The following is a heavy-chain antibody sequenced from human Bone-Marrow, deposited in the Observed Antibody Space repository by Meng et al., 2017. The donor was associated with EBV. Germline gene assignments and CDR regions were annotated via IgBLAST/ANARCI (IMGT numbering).Heavy chain of an antibody. CDR1: RVSLSTRGVG. Sequence: QNPLKETGPTLGKPTQTLTLTCTFARVSLSTRGVGVGWIRQPPGKALQWLALIYWDDDKPYSPSLKSRLTITKDTSKNQVVLTMTNMDPVDTATYYCAHSPWPPSFDPWGQGTLVTVSS. D-gene: IGHD5-12*01. CDR3: AHSPWPPSFDP. V-gene: IGHV2-5*02. J-gene: IGHJ5*02. CDR2: IYWDDDK.